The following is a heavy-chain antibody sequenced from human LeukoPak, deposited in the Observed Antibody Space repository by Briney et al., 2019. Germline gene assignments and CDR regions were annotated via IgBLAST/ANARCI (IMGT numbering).Heavy chain of an antibody. CDR1: GGTFSSYA. J-gene: IGHJ6*02. Sequence: GASVKVSCKASGGTFSSYAISWVRQAPGQGLEWMGGIIPIFGTANYAQKFQGRVTITADESTSTAYMELSSLRSEDTAVYYCARWVGDYVTYYYYGMDVWGQGTTVTVSS. V-gene: IGHV1-69*13. CDR2: IIPIFGTA. D-gene: IGHD3-16*01. CDR3: ARWVGDYVTYYYYGMDV.